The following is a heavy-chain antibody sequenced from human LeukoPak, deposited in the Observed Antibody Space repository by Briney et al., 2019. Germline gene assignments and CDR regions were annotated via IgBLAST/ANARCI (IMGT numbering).Heavy chain of an antibody. V-gene: IGHV1-2*02. J-gene: IGHJ4*02. CDR3: ARRSGLTYYFDY. D-gene: IGHD2-15*01. CDR1: GYTFTGHY. CDR2: INPNSGGT. Sequence: ASVKVSCKASGYTFTGHYMHWVRQAPGKGLEWMGWINPNSGGTNYAQKFQGRVTMTRDTSISTAYMELSRLRSDDTAVYYCARRSGLTYYFDYWGQGTLVTVSS.